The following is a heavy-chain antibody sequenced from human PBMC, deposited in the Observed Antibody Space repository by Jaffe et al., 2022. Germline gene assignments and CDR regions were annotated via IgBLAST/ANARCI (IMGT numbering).Heavy chain of an antibody. CDR3: AKREVRILYWWWTPLDY. Sequence: EVQLVESGGGLVQPGGSLRLSCAASGFTFSSYAMSWVRQAPGKGLEWVSAISGSGGSTYYADSVKGRFTISRDNSKNTLYLQMNSLRAEDTAVYYCAKREVRILYWWWTPLDYWGQGTLVTVSS. V-gene: IGHV3-23*04. J-gene: IGHJ4*02. CDR2: ISGSGGST. CDR1: GFTFSSYA. D-gene: IGHD2-8*02.